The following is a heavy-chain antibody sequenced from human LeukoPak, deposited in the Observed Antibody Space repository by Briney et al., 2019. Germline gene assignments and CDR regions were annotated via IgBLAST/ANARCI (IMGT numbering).Heavy chain of an antibody. V-gene: IGHV3-23*01. CDR3: AKDQTSTFGVPGYFDY. CDR1: GFTFSSYV. D-gene: IGHD3-16*01. Sequence: PGGSLRLSCVASGFTFSSYVMNWVRQTPGKGLEWVSSISGSGDSTFYADSVKGRFTISRDNSKNTLYLQMNSLRAEDTAVYYCAKDQTSTFGVPGYFDYWGQGTLVTVSS. CDR2: ISGSGDST. J-gene: IGHJ4*02.